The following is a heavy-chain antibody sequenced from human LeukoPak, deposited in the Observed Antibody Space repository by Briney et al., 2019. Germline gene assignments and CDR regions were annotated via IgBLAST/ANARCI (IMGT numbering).Heavy chain of an antibody. CDR3: ARERGRGYYDAFDI. Sequence: SETLSLTCTVPGGSISSYYWSWIRQPPGKGREGFGYIYFSGSTNYNPSLKSRVTISVDTSKNQLSLKLSSVTAADTAVYYCARERGRGYYDAFDIWGQGTMVTVSS. J-gene: IGHJ3*02. CDR1: GGSISSYY. CDR2: IYFSGST. D-gene: IGHD5-18*01. V-gene: IGHV4-59*01.